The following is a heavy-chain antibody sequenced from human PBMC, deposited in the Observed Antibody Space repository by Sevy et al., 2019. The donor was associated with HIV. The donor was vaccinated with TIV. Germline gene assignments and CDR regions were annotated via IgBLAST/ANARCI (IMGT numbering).Heavy chain of an antibody. Sequence: GGSLRLSCAASGFTFSDHYMEWVRQAPGKGLEWVGRIRNKADSYTTEYAASVKGRFTISRDDSKNSLYLLMNSLKTEDTAVYYSATHAGLAAAGRVFDYWGQGTLVTGSS. V-gene: IGHV3-72*01. D-gene: IGHD6-13*01. CDR2: IRNKADSYTT. J-gene: IGHJ4*02. CDR1: GFTFSDHY. CDR3: ATHAGLAAAGRVFDY.